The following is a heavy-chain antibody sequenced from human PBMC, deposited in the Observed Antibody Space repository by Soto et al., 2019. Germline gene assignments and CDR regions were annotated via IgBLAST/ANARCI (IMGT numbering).Heavy chain of an antibody. CDR1: GGSISSYY. Sequence: SETLSLTCTVSGGSISSYYWSWIRQPAGKGLEWIGRIYTSGSANYNPSLKSRVTMSVDTSKNQFSLKLSSVTAADTAVYYCARQNSGWESNWFDPWGQGTLVTVSS. J-gene: IGHJ5*02. D-gene: IGHD6-19*01. CDR3: ARQNSGWESNWFDP. CDR2: IYTSGSA. V-gene: IGHV4-4*07.